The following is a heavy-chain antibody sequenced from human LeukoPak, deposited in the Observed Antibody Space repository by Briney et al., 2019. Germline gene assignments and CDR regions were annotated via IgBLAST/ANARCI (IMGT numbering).Heavy chain of an antibody. CDR2: IQYDGSNA. J-gene: IGHJ4*02. CDR1: RFTFSSYG. CDR3: ARDQGGVGY. V-gene: IGHV3-30*02. D-gene: IGHD3-16*01. Sequence: GGSLRLSCAASRFTFSSYGMHWVRQAPGKGLEWVAYIQYDGSNAQYADSVKGRFSISRDSSKNILYLQMNSLRAEDTAVYYCARDQGGVGYWGQGTLVTVSS.